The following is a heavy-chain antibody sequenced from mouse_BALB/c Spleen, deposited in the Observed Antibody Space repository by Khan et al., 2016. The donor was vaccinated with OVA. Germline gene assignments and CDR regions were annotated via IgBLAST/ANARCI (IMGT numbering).Heavy chain of an antibody. CDR3: ARNYDYDEGLAY. J-gene: IGHJ3*01. D-gene: IGHD2-4*01. CDR1: GFSLTSYG. Sequence: QVQLKQSGSGLVQPSQSLSITCTVSGFSLTSYGVHWVRQSPGKGLEWLGVIWSGGSTDYNAAFISRLSISKDNSKSQAFFKMNSLQANDTAIYYCARNYDYDEGLAYWGQGTLVTDSA. CDR2: IWSGGST. V-gene: IGHV2-2*02.